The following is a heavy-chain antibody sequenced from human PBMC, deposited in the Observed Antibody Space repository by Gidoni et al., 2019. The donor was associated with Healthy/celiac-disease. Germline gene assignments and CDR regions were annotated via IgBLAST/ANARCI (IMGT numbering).Heavy chain of an antibody. CDR1: GYTFTSYD. D-gene: IGHD6-19*01. V-gene: IGHV1-8*01. J-gene: IGHJ4*02. CDR3: ARGGGVLGAVAGGDY. CDR2: MNPNSGNT. Sequence: QVQLVQSGAEVKKPGASVKVYCKASGYTFTSYDSNWVRQATGQGREWTRGMNPNSGNTGYAQKFQGRVTMTRTTSISTSYMELSSLGSEDTAVYYCARGGGVLGAVAGGDYWGQGTLVTVSS.